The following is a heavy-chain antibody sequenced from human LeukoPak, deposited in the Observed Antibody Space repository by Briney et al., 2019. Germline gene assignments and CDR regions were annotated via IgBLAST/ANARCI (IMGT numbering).Heavy chain of an antibody. CDR1: GFTFSTYW. V-gene: IGHV3-74*03. Sequence: GGSLRLSCAASGFTFSTYWIHCVRQAPGKVLVWVARIRPEGTTTAYAGSVKGRFTISRDNAKNTLFLQMNNLSAEDTAVYYCARDLDWILFDYWGQGTLVTVSS. CDR2: IRPEGTTT. J-gene: IGHJ4*02. D-gene: IGHD3-9*01. CDR3: ARDLDWILFDY.